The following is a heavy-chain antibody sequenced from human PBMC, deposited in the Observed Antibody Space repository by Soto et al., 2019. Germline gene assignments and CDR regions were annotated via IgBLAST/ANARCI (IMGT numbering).Heavy chain of an antibody. CDR2: ISYDGNNK. CDR1: GFTFSSYG. J-gene: IGHJ6*02. Sequence: PGGSLRLSCAASGFTFSSYGMHWVRHAPGKGLEWVAVISYDGNNKYYADSVKGRFTISRDNSKNTLYLQMNSLRAEDTAVYYCAKTDRRLPLWFTIGDVWGQGTTVTVSS. V-gene: IGHV3-30*18. CDR3: AKTDRRLPLWFTIGDV. D-gene: IGHD3-10*01.